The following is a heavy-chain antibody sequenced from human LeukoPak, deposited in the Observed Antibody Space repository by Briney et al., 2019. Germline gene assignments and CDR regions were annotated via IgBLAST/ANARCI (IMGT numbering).Heavy chain of an antibody. D-gene: IGHD3-10*01. CDR1: GGSVSNGGYY. CDR3: ARLCYGSGCRSFDY. V-gene: IGHV4-31*03. CDR2: IYYSGTT. Sequence: PSETLSLTCSVSGGSVSNGGYYWSWIRQHPGKGLEWIGYIYYSGTTYYNPSLKSRVTISVDTSKNQFSLKLSSVTAADTAVYYCARLCYGSGCRSFDYWGQGTLVTVSS. J-gene: IGHJ4*02.